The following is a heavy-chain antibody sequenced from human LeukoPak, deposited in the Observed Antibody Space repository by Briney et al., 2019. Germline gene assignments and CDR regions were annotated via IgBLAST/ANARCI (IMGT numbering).Heavy chain of an antibody. Sequence: ASVKVSCKASGYTFTGYYMHWVRQAPGQGLEWMGWINPNSGGTNYAQKFQGRVTMTRDTSISTAYMELSRLRSDDTAVYYCARDRAYYESSGYRYWGQGTLVTVSS. V-gene: IGHV1-2*02. CDR2: INPNSGGT. CDR1: GYTFTGYY. J-gene: IGHJ4*02. CDR3: ARDRAYYESSGYRY. D-gene: IGHD3-22*01.